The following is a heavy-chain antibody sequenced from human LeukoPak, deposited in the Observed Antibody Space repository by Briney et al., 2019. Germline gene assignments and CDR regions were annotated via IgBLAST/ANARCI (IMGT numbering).Heavy chain of an antibody. D-gene: IGHD2-2*02. V-gene: IGHV4-34*01. CDR2: INHGGRT. Sequence: SETLSLTCVVSGGSFSGYYWSWIRQPPGKGLEWIGEINHGGRTNYSPSLKSRVTISVDMSKNQFSLNLSSVTAADTAVYYCARGLELGYCSGASCYIWFDPWGQGTLVTVSS. J-gene: IGHJ5*02. CDR3: ARGLELGYCSGASCYIWFDP. CDR1: GGSFSGYY.